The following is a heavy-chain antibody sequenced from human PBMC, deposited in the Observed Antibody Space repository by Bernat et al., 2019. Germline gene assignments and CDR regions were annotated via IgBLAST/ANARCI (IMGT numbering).Heavy chain of an antibody. Sequence: QVHLQQWGAGLLKPSETLSLTRAVSGGSFSGYYWSWIRQPPGKGLEWIGSVYYSGSTYYNPSLKSRVTISIDTSKNQFSLRLSSVTAADTAVYYCARHRLSQAMTMPYRFDPWGQGNLVTVSS. CDR2: VYYSGST. D-gene: IGHD4/OR15-4a*01. CDR3: ARHRLSQAMTMPYRFDP. J-gene: IGHJ5*02. CDR1: GGSFSGYY. V-gene: IGHV4-34*01.